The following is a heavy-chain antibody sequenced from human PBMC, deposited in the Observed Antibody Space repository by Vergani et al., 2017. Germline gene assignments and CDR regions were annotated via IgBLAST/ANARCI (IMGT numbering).Heavy chain of an antibody. CDR1: GFTFSSYA. Sequence: QVQLVESGGGVVQPGRSLRLSCAASGFTFSSYAMHWVRQAPGKGLEWVAVISYDGSNKYYADSVKGRFTISRDNSKNTLYLQMNSLRAEDTAVYYCARDPAALNWFDPWGQGTLVTVSS. CDR3: ARDPAALNWFDP. V-gene: IGHV3-30-3*01. CDR2: ISYDGSNK. D-gene: IGHD6-13*01. J-gene: IGHJ5*02.